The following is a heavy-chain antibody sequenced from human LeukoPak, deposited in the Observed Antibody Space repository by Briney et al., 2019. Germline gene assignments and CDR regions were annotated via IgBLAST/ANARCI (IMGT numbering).Heavy chain of an antibody. CDR1: GFTLSRYS. CDR3: ARRPVSALYFDL. D-gene: IGHD3-16*01. CDR2: ISRTSTDI. J-gene: IGHJ2*01. Sequence: GGSLRLSCAASGFTLSRYSMTWVRQAPGKGLESVSSISRTSTDISYADSVQGRFTISRDNAKNSLSLQMNRLRADDTAVYYCARRPVSALYFDLWGRGTLVTVSS. V-gene: IGHV3-21*01.